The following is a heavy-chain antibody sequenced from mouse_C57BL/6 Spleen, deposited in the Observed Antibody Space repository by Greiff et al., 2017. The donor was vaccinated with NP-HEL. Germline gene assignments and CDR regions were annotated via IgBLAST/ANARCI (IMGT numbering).Heavy chain of an antibody. CDR2: ISSGSSTI. V-gene: IGHV5-17*01. J-gene: IGHJ4*01. D-gene: IGHD1-1*01. Sequence: EVKVVESGGGLVKPGGSLKLSCAASGFTFSDYGMHWVRQAPEKGLEWVAYISSGSSTIYYADTVKGRFTISRDNAKNTLFLQMTSLRSEDTAMYYCARRDYYLGAMDYWGQGTSVTVSS. CDR1: GFTFSDYG. CDR3: ARRDYYLGAMDY.